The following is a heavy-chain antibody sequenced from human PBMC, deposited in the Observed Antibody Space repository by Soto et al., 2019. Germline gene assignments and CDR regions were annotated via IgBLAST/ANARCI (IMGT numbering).Heavy chain of an antibody. Sequence: KVSCKASGGTFSSYAISWVRQAPGQGLEWMGGIIPIFGTANYAQKFQGRVTITADESTSTAYMELSSLRSEDTAVYYCARDFMKVRGANNWFDPWGQGTLVTVSS. V-gene: IGHV1-69*01. CDR2: IIPIFGTA. D-gene: IGHD3-10*01. CDR1: GGTFSSYA. J-gene: IGHJ5*02. CDR3: ARDFMKVRGANNWFDP.